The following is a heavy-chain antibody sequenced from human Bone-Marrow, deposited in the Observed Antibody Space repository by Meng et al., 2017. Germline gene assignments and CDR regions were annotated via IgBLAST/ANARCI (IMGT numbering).Heavy chain of an antibody. Sequence: EVEWVGSGGGSDKPGGSLRLSCAASGFTFRSYSMNWVRQAPGKGLEWVSSISSSSSYIYYADSVKGRFTIYRDNAKNSLYLQMNSLRAEDTAVYYCARISWNALDYWGQGTLVTVSS. CDR2: ISSSSSYI. D-gene: IGHD1-1*01. J-gene: IGHJ4*02. V-gene: IGHV3-21*01. CDR1: GFTFRSYS. CDR3: ARISWNALDY.